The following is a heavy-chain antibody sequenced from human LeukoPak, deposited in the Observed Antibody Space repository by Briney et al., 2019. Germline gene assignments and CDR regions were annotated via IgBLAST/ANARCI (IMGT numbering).Heavy chain of an antibody. CDR3: ARGYDILTGYLTLFDY. Sequence: VSVKVSCKASGYTFTSYDINWVRQATGQGLEWMGWMNPNSGNTGYAQKFQGRVTMTRNTSISTAYMELSSLRSEDTAGYYCARGYDILTGYLTLFDYWGQGTLVTVSS. D-gene: IGHD3-9*01. CDR2: MNPNSGNT. CDR1: GYTFTSYD. V-gene: IGHV1-8*01. J-gene: IGHJ4*02.